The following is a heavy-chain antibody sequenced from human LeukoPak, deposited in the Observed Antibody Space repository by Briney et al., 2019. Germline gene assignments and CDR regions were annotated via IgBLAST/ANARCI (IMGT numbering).Heavy chain of an antibody. CDR1: GYTFTGYY. J-gene: IGHJ4*02. D-gene: IGHD3-22*01. CDR2: INPNSGGT. Sequence: ASVKVPCKASGYTFTGYYMHWVRQAPGQGLEWMGWINPNSGGTNYAQKFQGRVTMTRDTSISTAYMELSRLRSDDTAVYYCAREQGYYDSSGYYPDYWGQGTLVTVSS. V-gene: IGHV1-2*02. CDR3: AREQGYYDSSGYYPDY.